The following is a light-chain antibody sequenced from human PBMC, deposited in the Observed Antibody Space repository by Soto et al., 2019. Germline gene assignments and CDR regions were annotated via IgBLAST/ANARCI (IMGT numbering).Light chain of an antibody. J-gene: IGKJ1*01. CDR1: QSVSSNY. CDR2: GAS. Sequence: EIVLTQSPGTRSLSPGERATLSGRVSQSVSSNYLAWYQQKRGQAPRLLIYGASSRATGIPTRFSGSGSGTDFTLTISRLEPEDFAVYYCQQYDTSLRTFGQGTKVEI. CDR3: QQYDTSLRT. V-gene: IGKV3-20*01.